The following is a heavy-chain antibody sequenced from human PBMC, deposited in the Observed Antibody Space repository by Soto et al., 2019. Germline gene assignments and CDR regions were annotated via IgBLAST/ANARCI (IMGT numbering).Heavy chain of an antibody. J-gene: IGHJ5*02. V-gene: IGHV3-23*01. CDR2: ISGSGGST. CDR3: VKDPVVAVVACGIWFAP. Sequence: GGSLRLSYAASGFTFSSYAMRWVRQAPGKGLEWVSAISGSGGSTYYADSVKGRFTISRDKSKHTLYLPMTSLRAEDTAGYYCVKDPVVAVVACGIWFAPWGQGTLVTVSS. D-gene: IGHD2-15*01. CDR1: GFTFSSYA.